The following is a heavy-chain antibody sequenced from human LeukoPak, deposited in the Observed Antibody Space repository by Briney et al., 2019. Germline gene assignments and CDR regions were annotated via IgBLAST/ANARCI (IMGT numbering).Heavy chain of an antibody. J-gene: IGHJ3*02. CDR3: ARDPYYYNSGSFAAFDI. V-gene: IGHV3-7*01. CDR2: IKPDGDD. Sequence: GGSLRLSCAASGFTFSTYCMTWLRQTPGKGLEWVANIKPDGDDTISRDNAKNSLYLQMDSLTAEDTALYYCARDPYYYNSGSFAAFDIWGQGTMVTVSS. CDR1: GFTFSTYC. D-gene: IGHD3-10*01.